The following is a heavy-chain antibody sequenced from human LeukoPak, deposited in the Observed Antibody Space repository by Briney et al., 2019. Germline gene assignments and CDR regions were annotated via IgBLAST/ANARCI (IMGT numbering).Heavy chain of an antibody. CDR3: ARDSYNWNYFDY. CDR1: GFIFSGYG. V-gene: IGHV3-30*02. J-gene: IGHJ4*02. CDR2: IRYEGSNK. D-gene: IGHD1-20*01. Sequence: GGSLRLSCAASGFIFSGYGMHWVRQAPGKGLQWVTFIRYEGSNKYYADSVKGRFTISRDNSKNTLYLQMNSLRAEDTAVYYCARDSYNWNYFDYWGQGTLVTVSS.